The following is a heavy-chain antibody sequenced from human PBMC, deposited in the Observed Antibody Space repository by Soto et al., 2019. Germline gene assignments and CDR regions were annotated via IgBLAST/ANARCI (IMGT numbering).Heavy chain of an antibody. CDR2: IYSSGDST. J-gene: IGHJ4*02. V-gene: IGHV3-23*01. D-gene: IGHD4-17*01. CDR3: AKSPTMTTKVVDY. Sequence: EVQLLESGGDLVQPGGSLRLSCVASGLTFSSYTMTWVRQAPGKGLEWVSVIYSSGDSTYYADSVKGRFTISRDNSKNTLYLQMNSLRADYTAVYYCAKSPTMTTKVVDYWVQGTLVTGSS. CDR1: GLTFSSYT.